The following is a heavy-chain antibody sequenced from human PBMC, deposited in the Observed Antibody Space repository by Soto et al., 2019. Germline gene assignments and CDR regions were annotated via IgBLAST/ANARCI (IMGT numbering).Heavy chain of an antibody. Sequence: QITLKESGPTLVKPTQTLTLTCTFSGFSLTTSGVGVGWIRQPPGKALEWPALIYWNDDNRYRPSLKSRLTITKDTSKNQVVLTMTNMDPVDTATYYCAHSTPLITMVRGVPPYFDYWGQGTLVTVSS. D-gene: IGHD3-10*01. CDR1: GFSLTTSGVG. J-gene: IGHJ4*02. CDR2: IYWNDDN. V-gene: IGHV2-5*01. CDR3: AHSTPLITMVRGVPPYFDY.